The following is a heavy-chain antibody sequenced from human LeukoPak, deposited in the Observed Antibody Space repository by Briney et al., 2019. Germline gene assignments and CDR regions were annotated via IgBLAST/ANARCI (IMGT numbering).Heavy chain of an antibody. D-gene: IGHD4-17*01. V-gene: IGHV4-31*03. Sequence: SETLSLTCTVSGGSISSGGYYWSWIRQHPGKGLEWIGHIYYSGSTYYNPSLKSRVTISVDTSKNQFSLKLSSVTAADTAVYYCARENGDPSPYFDYWGQGTLVTVSS. CDR1: GGSISSGGYY. J-gene: IGHJ4*02. CDR3: ARENGDPSPYFDY. CDR2: IYYSGST.